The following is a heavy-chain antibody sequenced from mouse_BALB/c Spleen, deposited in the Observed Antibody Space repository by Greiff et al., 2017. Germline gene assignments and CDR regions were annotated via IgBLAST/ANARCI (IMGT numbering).Heavy chain of an antibody. V-gene: IGHV2-4-1*01. CDR3: AKTNFDV. CDR2: IWSGGST. CDR1: GFSLTSYG. Sequence: VQLQESGPGLVQPSQSLSITCTASGFSLTSYGVHWVRQSPGKGLEWLGVIWSGGSTDYNAAFISRLNISKDNSKSQVFFKMNSLQADDTAICSCAKTNFDVWGAGTTVTVSS. J-gene: IGHJ1*01.